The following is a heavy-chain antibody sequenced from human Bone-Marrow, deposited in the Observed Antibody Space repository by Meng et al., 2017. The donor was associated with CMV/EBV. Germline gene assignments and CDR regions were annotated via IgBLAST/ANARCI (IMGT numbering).Heavy chain of an antibody. J-gene: IGHJ4*02. CDR1: GGSISSSSYY. Sequence: SETLSLTCTVSGGSISSSSYYWGWIRQPPGKGLEWIGSIYYSGSTYYNPSLKSRVTISVDTSKNQFSLKLSSVTAADTAVYYCAREVFSSRANDYWGQGTLVTVSS. V-gene: IGHV4-39*02. CDR2: IYYSGST. D-gene: IGHD2-15*01. CDR3: AREVFSSRANDY.